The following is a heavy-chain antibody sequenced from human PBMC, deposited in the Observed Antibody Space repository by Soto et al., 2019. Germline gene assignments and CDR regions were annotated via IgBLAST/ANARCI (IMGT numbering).Heavy chain of an antibody. Sequence: EVQLLESGGGLRQPGGPLRLSCAASGFTFGGYAMAWVRQAPGKGLEWVSGSSESGITTYYADSVKGRFTISRDNSKNTLFLQMKSLRAADTAVYYCAKDARRSRIVGQWVAWGQGTLVTVSS. CDR1: GFTFGGYA. CDR2: SSESGITT. J-gene: IGHJ5*02. V-gene: IGHV3-23*01. D-gene: IGHD1-26*01. CDR3: AKDARRSRIVGQWVA.